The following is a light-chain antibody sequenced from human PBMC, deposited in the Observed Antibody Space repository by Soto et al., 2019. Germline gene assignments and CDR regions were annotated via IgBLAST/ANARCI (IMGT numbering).Light chain of an antibody. CDR2: GAS. Sequence: IGLTQSSGTLSLSPGERAAGSCRASQSVSSNYLAWYQQKPGQAPRLLIYGASSRATGVPDRFSGSGSGTDFTLTITRLEPEDFAVYYCQQYGSSWTFGQGTKVDI. CDR3: QQYGSSWT. CDR1: QSVSSNY. V-gene: IGKV3-20*01. J-gene: IGKJ1*01.